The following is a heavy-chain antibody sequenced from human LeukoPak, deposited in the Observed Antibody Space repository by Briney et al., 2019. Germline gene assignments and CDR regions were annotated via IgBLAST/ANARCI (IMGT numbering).Heavy chain of an antibody. Sequence: KTSETLSLTCAVSGGSISSGGYSWSWIRQPPGKGLEWIGYIYHSGSTYYNPSLKSRVTISVDRSKNQFSLKLSSVTAADTAVYYCARGGDWKLWFDPWGQGTLVTVSS. D-gene: IGHD1-1*01. J-gene: IGHJ5*02. CDR2: IYHSGST. V-gene: IGHV4-30-2*01. CDR1: GGSISSGGYS. CDR3: ARGGDWKLWFDP.